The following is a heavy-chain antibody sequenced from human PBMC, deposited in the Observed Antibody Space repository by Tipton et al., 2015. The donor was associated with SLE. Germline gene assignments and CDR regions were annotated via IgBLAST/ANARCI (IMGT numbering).Heavy chain of an antibody. Sequence: GLVKPSGTLSLTCIVSGGSMDIYQWSWIRQAPGKGLEWVGYIDKTGNSNYNPSLKSRVTMVVDTSKSQFSLRLTSVTAADTAVYFCARDRGDGYRDAFDVWGQGTVVTVSS. J-gene: IGHJ3*01. CDR3: ARDRGDGYRDAFDV. V-gene: IGHV4-4*08. CDR2: IDKTGNS. D-gene: IGHD5-24*01. CDR1: GGSMDIYQ.